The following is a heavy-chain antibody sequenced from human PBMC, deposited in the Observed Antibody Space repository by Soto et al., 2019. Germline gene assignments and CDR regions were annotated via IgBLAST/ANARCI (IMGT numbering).Heavy chain of an antibody. CDR3: ARGHMVMGTDILRAGCYDS. CDR1: GYTFSDYY. J-gene: IGHJ5*01. CDR2: SNPTTGAP. V-gene: IGHV1-2*02. Sequence: ASLNVSCKASGYTFSDYYIHWVRQAPGQGLEWMGWSNPTTGAPNYALKFQGRVTMTRDRSTSTAYMELKRLRSDDTAAYFCARGHMVMGTDILRAGCYDSWGQGPQVTVSS. D-gene: IGHD2-21*02.